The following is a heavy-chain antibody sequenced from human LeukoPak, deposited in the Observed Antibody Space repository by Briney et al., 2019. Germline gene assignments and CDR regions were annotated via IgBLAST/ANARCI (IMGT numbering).Heavy chain of an antibody. CDR3: ARTGYCSGGSCYGYDY. V-gene: IGHV1-2*06. CDR2: INSNSGGT. Sequence: ASVKVSCKASGYTFTGYYMHWVRQAPGQGLEWMGRINSNSGGTNYAQKFQGRVTMTRDTSISTAYMELSRLRSDDTAVYYCARTGYCSGGSCYGYDYWGQGTLVTVSS. J-gene: IGHJ4*02. CDR1: GYTFTGYY. D-gene: IGHD2-15*01.